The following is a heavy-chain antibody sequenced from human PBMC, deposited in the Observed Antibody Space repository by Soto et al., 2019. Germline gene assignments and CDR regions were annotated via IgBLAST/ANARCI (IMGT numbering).Heavy chain of an antibody. D-gene: IGHD6-25*01. CDR3: ARDRSSGWDAFDI. V-gene: IGHV3-74*01. CDR2: INSDGSST. J-gene: IGHJ3*02. CDR1: GFTFSSYW. Sequence: GGSLRLSCAASGFTFSSYWMHWVRQAPGKGLVWVSRINSDGSSTWYADSVKGRFTISRDNARYTLHLQMNSLRAEDTAVYYCARDRSSGWDAFDIWGQGTMVTVSS.